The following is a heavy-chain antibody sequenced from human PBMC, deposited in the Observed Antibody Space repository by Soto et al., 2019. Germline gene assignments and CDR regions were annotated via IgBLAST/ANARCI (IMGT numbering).Heavy chain of an antibody. Sequence: EVQLVESGGGLVQPGRSLRLSCAASGFSFDDSAMHWVRQAPGKGLEWVSSISWNSGTIGYADSVKGRFTISRDNAKNSLFLQIDNLRAEDTAFYHCVKGVAARHFEYWGQGTLVTVSS. CDR3: VKGVAARHFEY. V-gene: IGHV3-9*01. CDR1: GFSFDDSA. CDR2: ISWNSGTI. J-gene: IGHJ4*02. D-gene: IGHD6-6*01.